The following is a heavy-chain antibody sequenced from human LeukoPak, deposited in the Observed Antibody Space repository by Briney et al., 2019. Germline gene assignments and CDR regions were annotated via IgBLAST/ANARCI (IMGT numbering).Heavy chain of an antibody. J-gene: IGHJ4*02. D-gene: IGHD2-21*02. CDR1: GGSISRSAYY. CDR3: ARHGHHGDHDC. CDR2: ISDSGST. Sequence: PSETLSLTCIVSGGSISRSAYYWGWLRQPPGKGLEWIGSISDSGSTYYSPSLKSRVTISIDTSKNQFSLRVSSVTAADTAVYYCARHGHHGDHDCWGQGILVTVSS. V-gene: IGHV4-39*01.